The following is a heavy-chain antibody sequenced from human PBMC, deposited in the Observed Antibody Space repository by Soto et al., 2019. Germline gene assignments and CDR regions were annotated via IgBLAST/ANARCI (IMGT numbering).Heavy chain of an antibody. CDR3: APGGIVTTTVDY. V-gene: IGHV4-39*02. CDR1: GGSISSSTYY. J-gene: IGHJ4*02. CDR2: IYYSGAT. D-gene: IGHD5-12*01. Sequence: QLQLRESGPGLVQPSETLSLTCLVSGGSISSSTYYWGWIRQPPGKGLEWIGSIYYSGATYYNPSLRSRITISMDRSNNHFSLKLTSVTAADTAIYYCAPGGIVTTTVDYWGQGTLVTVSS.